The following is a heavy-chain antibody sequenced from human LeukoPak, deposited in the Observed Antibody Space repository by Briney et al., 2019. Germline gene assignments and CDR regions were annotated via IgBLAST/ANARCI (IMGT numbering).Heavy chain of an antibody. CDR1: GYSISSSYW. Sequence: SETLSLTCAVSGYSISSSYWWGWIRQPPGKALEWIGYIYYSGSTYYNPSLQSRVTISVDTSKNQFSLRLSSVTAADTAVYYCARRGYYYETSGYYFFDYWGQGTLVTVSS. V-gene: IGHV4-28*01. CDR3: ARRGYYYETSGYYFFDY. D-gene: IGHD3-22*01. J-gene: IGHJ4*02. CDR2: IYYSGST.